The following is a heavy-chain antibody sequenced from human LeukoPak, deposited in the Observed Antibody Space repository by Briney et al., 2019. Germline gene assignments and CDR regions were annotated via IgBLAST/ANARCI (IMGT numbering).Heavy chain of an antibody. CDR3: AEGNAYSDYYMDV. V-gene: IGHV3-43*01. J-gene: IGHJ6*03. CDR1: GFTFDDYS. CDR2: ISWDGVST. D-gene: IGHD1-1*01. Sequence: GGSLRLSCAASGFTFDDYSIHWVRQAPGKGLEWVSFISWDGVSTYYADSVKGRFTISRDNSKNSLYLQMNSLRTEDTALYYCAEGNAYSDYYMDVWGKGTTVTVSS.